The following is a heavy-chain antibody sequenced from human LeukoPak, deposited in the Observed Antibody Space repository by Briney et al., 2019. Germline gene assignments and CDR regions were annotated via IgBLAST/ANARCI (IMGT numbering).Heavy chain of an antibody. D-gene: IGHD6-13*01. V-gene: IGHV3-66*04. Sequence: GGSLRLSCAASGFTVTINYMSWVRQAPGKGLEWVSVIYSGGNTYYADSVKGRFTISRDSSKNTLYLQMNSLRAEDTAVYYCARLGGQLVDYWGRGALVTVSS. J-gene: IGHJ4*02. CDR1: GFTVTINY. CDR3: ARLGGQLVDY. CDR2: IYSGGNT.